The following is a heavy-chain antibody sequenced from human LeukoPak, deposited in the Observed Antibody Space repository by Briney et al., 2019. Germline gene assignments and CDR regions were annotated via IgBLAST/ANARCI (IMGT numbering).Heavy chain of an antibody. CDR2: INRGGRST. CDR3: VRDVWGDRDGFFDN. CDR1: GFTFSSYW. Sequence: GGSLRLSCAASGFTFSSYWMHWVRQAPGKGLVWVSRINRGGRSTSYADSVTGRFTVSRDNAKNTLYLQMNSLRAEDTAVYYCVRDVWGDRDGFFDNWGQGTLVTVSS. D-gene: IGHD5-24*01. V-gene: IGHV3-74*01. J-gene: IGHJ4*02.